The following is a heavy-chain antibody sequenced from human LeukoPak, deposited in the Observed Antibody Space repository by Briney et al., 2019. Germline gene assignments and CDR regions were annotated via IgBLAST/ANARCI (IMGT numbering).Heavy chain of an antibody. V-gene: IGHV4-39*01. D-gene: IGHD4-23*01. CDR1: GGSISSSSYY. CDR2: IYYSGST. Sequence: SETLSLTCTVSGGSISSSSYYWGWIRQPPGKGLEWIGSIYYSGSTYYNPSLKSRLTISLDTSKNQFSLKLSSVTAADTAVYYCASRTLELPFDYWGQGTLVTVSS. CDR3: ASRTLELPFDY. J-gene: IGHJ4*02.